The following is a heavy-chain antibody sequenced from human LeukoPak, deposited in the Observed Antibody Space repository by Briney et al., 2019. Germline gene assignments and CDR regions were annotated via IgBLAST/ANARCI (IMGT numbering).Heavy chain of an antibody. D-gene: IGHD3-22*01. CDR1: GGSISSGSYY. CDR3: ARGSFFDYYDSSGYPDY. V-gene: IGHV4-61*02. J-gene: IGHJ4*02. Sequence: PSQTLSLTCTVSGGSISSGSYYWSWIRQPAGKGLEWIGRIYTRGSTNYNPSLKSRVTISVDTSKNQFSLKLSSVTAADTAVYYCARGSFFDYYDSSGYPDYWGQGTLVTVSS. CDR2: IYTRGST.